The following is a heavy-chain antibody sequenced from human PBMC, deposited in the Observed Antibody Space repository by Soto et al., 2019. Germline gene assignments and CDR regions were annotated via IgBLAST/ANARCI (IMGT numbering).Heavy chain of an antibody. V-gene: IGHV3-48*01. CDR2: ISSSSSTI. Sequence: EVQLVESGGGLVQPGGSLRLSCAASGFTFSSYSMNWVRQAPGKGLEWVSYISSSSSTIYYAASVKGRLTISRDNAKNSLYLQMNSLRAEDTAVYYCAREEGLLNWFDPWGHGTLVTVSS. J-gene: IGHJ5*02. CDR3: AREEGLLNWFDP. D-gene: IGHD1-26*01. CDR1: GFTFSSYS.